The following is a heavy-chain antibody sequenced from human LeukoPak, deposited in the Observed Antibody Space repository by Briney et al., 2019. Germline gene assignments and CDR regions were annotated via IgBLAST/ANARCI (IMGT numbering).Heavy chain of an antibody. D-gene: IGHD2-2*01. CDR3: AKVFYCSSTSCLKAFDI. CDR1: GFTFSSYG. Sequence: GGSLRLSCAASGFTFSSYGMHWVRQAPGKGLEWVAVISYDGSNKYYADSVKGRFTISRDNSKYTLYLQMNSLRAEDTAVYYCAKVFYCSSTSCLKAFDIWGQGTMVTVSS. V-gene: IGHV3-30*18. J-gene: IGHJ3*02. CDR2: ISYDGSNK.